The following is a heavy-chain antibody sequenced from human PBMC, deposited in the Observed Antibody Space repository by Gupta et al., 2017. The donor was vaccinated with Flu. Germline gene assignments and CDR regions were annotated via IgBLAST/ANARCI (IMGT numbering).Heavy chain of an antibody. Sequence: GGDFRSLAVVWVRQAPGQGLEWMGGIIPTFGSAGYGQRFHDRVTITADISTTTVYMELTDLTSDDTANYFTASNAARDLPSAYDAWGPGRRVT. J-gene: IGHJ4*02. CDR2: IIPTFGSA. CDR1: GGDFRSLA. CDR3: ASNAARDLPSAYDA. D-gene: IGHD1-7*01. V-gene: IGHV1-69*06.